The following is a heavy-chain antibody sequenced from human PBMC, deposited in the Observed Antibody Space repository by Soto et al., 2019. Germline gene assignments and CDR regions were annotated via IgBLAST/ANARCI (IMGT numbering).Heavy chain of an antibody. CDR1: GYTFTSYG. V-gene: IGHV1-18*01. CDR3: ATRSPAFDF. Sequence: QVQLVQSGPEVKKPGASVKVSCKTSGYTFTSYGIAWVRQAPVQGLEWMGWISTSKGNTNYAQKFQGRVTMTTDTSASTAYMELRSLRSDDTAVYYCATRSPAFDFWGQGTLVTVSS. CDR2: ISTSKGNT. J-gene: IGHJ4*02.